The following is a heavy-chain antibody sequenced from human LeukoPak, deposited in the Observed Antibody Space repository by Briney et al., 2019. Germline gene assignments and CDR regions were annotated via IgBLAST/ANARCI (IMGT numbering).Heavy chain of an antibody. D-gene: IGHD3-22*01. CDR3: ARTYYYDSSGYYQYFQH. CDR2: IYYDGTA. V-gene: IGHV4-39*01. J-gene: IGHJ1*01. CDR1: GGSMNSLTFY. Sequence: SETLSLTCTVSGGSMNSLTFYWAWIRQPPGKGLEWLGSIYYDGTAFHNPSLKSRLTSSIDTSRNQFSLNLASVTAADTAVYYCARTYYYDSSGYYQYFQHWGQGTLVTVSS.